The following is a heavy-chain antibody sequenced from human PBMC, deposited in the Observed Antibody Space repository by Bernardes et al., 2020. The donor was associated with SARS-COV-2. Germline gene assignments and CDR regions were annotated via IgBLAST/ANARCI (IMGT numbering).Heavy chain of an antibody. CDR1: GDSVSGYY. V-gene: IGHV4-59*02. CDR2: INDTGRS. Sequence: SETLSLTCTASGDSVSGYYWSWIRQSPGQGLEWIGNINDTGRSNYNPSLKSRLSMSVSASKNQLSLKLRSVTAADTAVYFCAKGPWFDSSGSDIWGQGTMVTGSS. CDR3: AKGPWFDSSGSDI. D-gene: IGHD3-22*01. J-gene: IGHJ3*02.